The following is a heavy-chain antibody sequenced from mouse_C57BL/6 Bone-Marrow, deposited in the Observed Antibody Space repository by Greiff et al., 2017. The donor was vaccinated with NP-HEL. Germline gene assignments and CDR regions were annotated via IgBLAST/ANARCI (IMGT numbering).Heavy chain of an antibody. D-gene: IGHD1-1*01. Sequence: EVQLQQSGAELVRPGASVKLSCTASGFNIKDDYMHWVKQRPEQGLEWIGWIDPENGDTEYASKFQGKATITADTSSNTTYLQLSSLTSEDSAFYYCTTGGLLRDYWGQGTTLTVSS. CDR3: TTGGLLRDY. CDR2: IDPENGDT. V-gene: IGHV14-4*01. CDR1: GFNIKDDY. J-gene: IGHJ2*01.